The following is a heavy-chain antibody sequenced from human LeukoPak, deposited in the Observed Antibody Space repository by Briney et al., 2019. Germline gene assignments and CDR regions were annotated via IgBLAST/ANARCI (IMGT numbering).Heavy chain of an antibody. D-gene: IGHD4-23*01. CDR2: IIPILGIA. V-gene: IGHV1-69*04. J-gene: IGHJ4*02. CDR3: ATDYGGNSPFDY. Sequence: ASVKVSCKASGGTFSSYAISWVRQAPGQGLEWMGRIIPILGIANYAQKFQGRVTITADKSTSTAYMELSSLRSEDTAVYYCATDYGGNSPFDYWGQGTLVTVSS. CDR1: GGTFSSYA.